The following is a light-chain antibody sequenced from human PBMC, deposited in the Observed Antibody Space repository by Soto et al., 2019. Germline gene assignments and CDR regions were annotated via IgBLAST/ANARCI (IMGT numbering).Light chain of an antibody. J-gene: IGLJ2*01. CDR1: SSDVGIHHY. CDR2: AVS. V-gene: IGLV2-11*01. Sequence: QSVLTQPRSVSGSPGQSVTISCTGTSSDVGIHHYVSWYQQHPGKAPKLMTFAVSERPSGVPDRFSGSKSDTSASLAISGLQSEDEADYYCAAWDDSLNGEVVFGGGTQLTVL. CDR3: AAWDDSLNGEVV.